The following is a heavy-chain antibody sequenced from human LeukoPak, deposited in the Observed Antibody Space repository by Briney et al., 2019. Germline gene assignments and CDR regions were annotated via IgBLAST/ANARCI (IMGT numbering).Heavy chain of an antibody. CDR2: MNPDSGDT. D-gene: IGHD4/OR15-4a*01. CDR3: TRATWYGGNPSGAFDI. CDR1: GYTFNSYE. Sequence: ASVKVSCKASGYTFNSYEINWVRQATGQRLEWMGWMNPDSGDTGYAQKFQGRVTMTRDTSISTAYMELSGLSSEDTAVYYCTRATWYGGNPSGAFDIWGQGTMVTVSS. V-gene: IGHV1-8*01. J-gene: IGHJ3*02.